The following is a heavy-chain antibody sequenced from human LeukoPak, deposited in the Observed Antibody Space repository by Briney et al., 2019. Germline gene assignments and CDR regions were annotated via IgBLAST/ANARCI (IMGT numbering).Heavy chain of an antibody. D-gene: IGHD6-13*01. J-gene: IGHJ4*02. Sequence: KPSETLSLTCTVSGGSISSSSYYWGWIRQPPGKGLEWIASIYYSGSTYYNPSLKSRVTISVDTSKNQFSLKLSSVTAADTAVYYCASEYSSSWYVAYWGQGTLVTVSS. V-gene: IGHV4-39*01. CDR1: GGSISSSSYY. CDR2: IYYSGST. CDR3: ASEYSSSWYVAY.